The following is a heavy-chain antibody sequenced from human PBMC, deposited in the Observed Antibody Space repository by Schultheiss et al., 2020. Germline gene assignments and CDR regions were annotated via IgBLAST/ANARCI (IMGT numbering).Heavy chain of an antibody. CDR2: IVVGSGNT. V-gene: IGHV1-58*02. J-gene: IGHJ6*02. D-gene: IGHD3-16*01. CDR3: AIPPPFWAKSDYDYGMDV. CDR1: GYTFTGYY. Sequence: SVKVSCKASGYTFTGYYMHWVRQARGQRLEWIGWIVVGSGNTNYAQKFQERVTITRDMSISTAYMELSSLRAEDTAVYYCAIPPPFWAKSDYDYGMDVWGQGTTVTVSS.